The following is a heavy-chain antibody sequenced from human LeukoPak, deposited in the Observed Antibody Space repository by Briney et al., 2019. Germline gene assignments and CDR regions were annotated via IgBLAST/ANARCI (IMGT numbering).Heavy chain of an antibody. J-gene: IGHJ3*02. V-gene: IGHV3-23*01. CDR3: ARSPPGYSSGWYGDAFDI. D-gene: IGHD6-19*01. CDR2: ISGSADNT. CDR1: GFTLSSYA. Sequence: GSLRLSCTASGFTLSSYAMSWVRQAPGEGLEWVSTISGSADNTNYAEAVKGRFTISRDNSKNTLYLQMNSLRAEDTAVYYCARSPPGYSSGWYGDAFDIWGQGTMVTVSS.